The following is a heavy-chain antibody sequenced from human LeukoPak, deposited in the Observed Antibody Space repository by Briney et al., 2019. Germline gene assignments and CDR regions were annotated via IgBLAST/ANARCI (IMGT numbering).Heavy chain of an antibody. J-gene: IGHJ4*02. CDR1: GYTFTSYA. D-gene: IGHD3/OR15-3a*01. CDR2: INAGNGNT. V-gene: IGHV1-3*03. Sequence: GASVKVSCKASGYTFTSYAMHWVRQAPGQRLEWMGWINAGNGNTKYSQEFQGRVTITRDTSASTAYMELSSLRSEDTAVYYCARDRRGWTTENFDYWGQGTLVTVSS. CDR3: ARDRRGWTTENFDY.